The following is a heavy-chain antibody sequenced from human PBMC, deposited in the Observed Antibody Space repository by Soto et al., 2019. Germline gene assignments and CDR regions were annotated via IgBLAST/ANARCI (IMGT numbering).Heavy chain of an antibody. CDR3: AGGDYYHSSGYYFYYYTMDV. D-gene: IGHD3-22*01. J-gene: IGHJ6*02. CDR1: GGSISSSSYY. Sequence: SETLPLTCTASGGSISSSSYYWGRIRQPPGKGLEWIGNVYYGGSPYYNPSLKSRVTISVETSKSQFSLKLSSVTAADTAVYYCAGGDYYHSSGYYFYYYTMDVWGQGTTITVSS. CDR2: VYYGGSP. V-gene: IGHV4-39*01.